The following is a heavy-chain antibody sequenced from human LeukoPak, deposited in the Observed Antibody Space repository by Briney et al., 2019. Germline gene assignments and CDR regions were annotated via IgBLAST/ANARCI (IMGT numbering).Heavy chain of an antibody. Sequence: SVKVSCKASGGTFSSYAISWVRQAPGQGLEWMGGIIPIFGTANYAQKFQGRVTITADESTSTAYMELRSLRSDDTAVYYCARGGGYSYGSSDYWGQGTLVTVSS. CDR3: ARGGGYSYGSSDY. CDR2: IIPIFGTA. V-gene: IGHV1-69*01. D-gene: IGHD5-18*01. J-gene: IGHJ4*02. CDR1: GGTFSSYA.